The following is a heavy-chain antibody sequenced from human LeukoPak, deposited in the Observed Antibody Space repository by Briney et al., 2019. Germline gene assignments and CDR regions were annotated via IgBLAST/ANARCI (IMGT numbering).Heavy chain of an antibody. Sequence: PGGSLRLSCAASGFNFDEYGMIWVRQGLGKGLEWVSGINWNGDSTGYADSVEGRFTISRDNAKNSLYLQMNSLRAEDTALYYCARGGRGSWGQGTPVTVSS. D-gene: IGHD5-12*01. J-gene: IGHJ4*02. CDR3: ARGGRGS. CDR2: INWNGDST. CDR1: GFNFDEYG. V-gene: IGHV3-20*04.